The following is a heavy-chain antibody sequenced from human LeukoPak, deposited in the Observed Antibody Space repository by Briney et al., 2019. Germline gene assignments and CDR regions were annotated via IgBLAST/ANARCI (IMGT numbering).Heavy chain of an antibody. Sequence: ASVKVSCKASGYTFTSYYMHWVRQAPGQGLEWMGIINPSGGSTSYAQKLQGRVTMTRDTSTSTVYMELSSLRSEDTAVYYCARPRGQWPYAFDIWGQGTMVTVSS. CDR2: INPSGGST. J-gene: IGHJ3*02. D-gene: IGHD6-19*01. CDR1: GYTFTSYY. V-gene: IGHV1-46*01. CDR3: ARPRGQWPYAFDI.